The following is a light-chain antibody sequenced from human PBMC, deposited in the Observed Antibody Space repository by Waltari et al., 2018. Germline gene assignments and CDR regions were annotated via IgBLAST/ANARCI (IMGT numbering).Light chain of an antibody. Sequence: DIQMTPSPSSLSASVGDRVTITCRASQSISSHLNWYQQKPGKAPKLLIYAASSLQSGVPSRFSGSGSGTDFTLTISSLQPEDFATYYCQQSYSTPLTFGGGIKVEIK. CDR1: QSISSH. CDR2: AAS. J-gene: IGKJ4*01. V-gene: IGKV1-39*01. CDR3: QQSYSTPLT.